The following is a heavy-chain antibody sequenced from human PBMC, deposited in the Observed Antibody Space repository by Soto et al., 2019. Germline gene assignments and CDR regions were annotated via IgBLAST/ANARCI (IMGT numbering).Heavy chain of an antibody. CDR3: AKDRLTVFGVVVTFED. CDR1: GFTFDSYA. V-gene: IGHV3-23*01. D-gene: IGHD3-3*01. Sequence: EVQLLESGGGLVQPGGSLRLSCATDGFTFDSYAMHWVRQAPGKGLEWVSSLSGSGYQTYYADSVKGRLTISRDRSKNTVYLQMNSLRAEDTAVCFCAKDRLTVFGVVVTFEDWGRGTLVTVAS. CDR2: LSGSGYQT. J-gene: IGHJ4*02.